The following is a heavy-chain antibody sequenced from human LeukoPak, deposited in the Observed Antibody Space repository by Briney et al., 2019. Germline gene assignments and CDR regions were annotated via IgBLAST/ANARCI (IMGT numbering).Heavy chain of an antibody. J-gene: IGHJ4*02. Sequence: SETLSLTCAVSGGSVSSGSYYWSWIRQPPGKGLEWIGYIYYSGSTNYNPSLKSRVTISVDTSKNQFSLRLSSVTAADTAVYYCARHSYYHDSSTYYYFFDYWGRGALVSVSS. CDR2: IYYSGST. CDR1: GGSVSSGSYY. D-gene: IGHD3-22*01. CDR3: ARHSYYHDSSTYYYFFDY. V-gene: IGHV4-61*01.